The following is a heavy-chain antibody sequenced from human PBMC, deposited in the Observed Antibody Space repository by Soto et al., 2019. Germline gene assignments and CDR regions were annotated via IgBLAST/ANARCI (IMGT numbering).Heavy chain of an antibody. CDR2: IGGSGGST. CDR1: GFTFSSYD. J-gene: IGHJ6*02. CDR3: AKGSAAASRYYYYYGMDV. Sequence: EVQLLESGGGLVQPGGSLRLSCAASGFTFSSYDMSWVRQAPGKGLEWVSAIGGSGGSTYYADSVKGRFTISRDNSKSTLYMQMHILRSEDAAVYYCAKGSAAASRYYYYYGMDVGGQGNKVAVS. D-gene: IGHD2-2*01. V-gene: IGHV3-23*01.